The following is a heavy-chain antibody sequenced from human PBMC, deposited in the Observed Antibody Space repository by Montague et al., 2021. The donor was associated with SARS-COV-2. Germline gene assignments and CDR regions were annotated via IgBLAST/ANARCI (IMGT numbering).Heavy chain of an antibody. CDR2: IYYSGST. V-gene: IGHV4-59*01. CDR1: GGSISSYY. CDR3: AREGSGRGYYYYGMDV. Sequence: SETLSLTCTVSGGSISSYYWSWIRQPPGKGLEWIGYIYYSGSTNYNPSLKSRVTISVDTFKNQFSLELSSVTAADTAVYYCAREGSGRGYYYYGMDVWGQGTTVTVSS. J-gene: IGHJ6*02. D-gene: IGHD3-10*01.